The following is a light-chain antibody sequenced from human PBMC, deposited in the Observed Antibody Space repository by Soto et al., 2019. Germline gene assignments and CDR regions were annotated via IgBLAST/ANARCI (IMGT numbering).Light chain of an antibody. CDR1: NIGSKS. Sequence: SYELTQPPSVSVAPGKTATITCGGNNIGSKSVQWYQQKPGQAPVVVIYYDRDRPSGIPERFSGSNSGNTATLIISRVEAGDEADYYCQVWDSSRDHVVFGGGTKVTVL. J-gene: IGLJ2*01. CDR3: QVWDSSRDHVV. V-gene: IGLV3-21*04. CDR2: YDR.